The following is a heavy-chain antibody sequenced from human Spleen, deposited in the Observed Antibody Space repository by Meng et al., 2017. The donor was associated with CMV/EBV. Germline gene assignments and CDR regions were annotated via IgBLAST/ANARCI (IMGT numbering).Heavy chain of an antibody. V-gene: IGHV1-2*02. CDR1: GYTFTSYG. J-gene: IGHJ6*02. CDR3: ARGYQLLAYYYYYGMDV. CDR2: INPNSGGT. D-gene: IGHD2-2*01. Sequence: ASVKVSCKASGYTFTSYGISWVRQAPGQGLEWMGWINPNSGGTNYAQKFQGRVTMTRDTSISTAYMELSRLRSDDTAVYYCARGYQLLAYYYYYGMDVWGQGTTVTVSS.